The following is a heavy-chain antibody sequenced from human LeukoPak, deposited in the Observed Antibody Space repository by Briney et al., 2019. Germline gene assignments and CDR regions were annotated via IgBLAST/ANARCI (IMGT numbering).Heavy chain of an antibody. CDR1: GFTFSSYA. D-gene: IGHD3-10*01. Sequence: GGSLRLSCAASGFTFSSYAMSWVRQAPGKGLEWVSAISGSGGSTYYADSVKGRFTISRDNSKNTLYLQMNTLRAEDTAVYYCARVRGGYYFDYWGQGTLVTVSS. CDR3: ARVRGGYYFDY. J-gene: IGHJ4*02. V-gene: IGHV3-23*01. CDR2: ISGSGGST.